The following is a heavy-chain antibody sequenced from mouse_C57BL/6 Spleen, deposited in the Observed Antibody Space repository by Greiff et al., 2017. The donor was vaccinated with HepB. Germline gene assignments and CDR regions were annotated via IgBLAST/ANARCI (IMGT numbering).Heavy chain of an antibody. J-gene: IGHJ4*01. Sequence: VQLQQSGTELVKPGASVKLSCKASGYTFTSYWMHWVKQRPGQGLEWIGNINPSNGGTNYNEKFKSKATLTVDKSSSTAYMQLSSLTSEDSAVYYWARRAPFIYDGYYVAMDYWGQGTSVTVSS. D-gene: IGHD2-3*01. CDR1: GYTFTSYW. CDR3: ARRAPFIYDGYYVAMDY. V-gene: IGHV1-53*01. CDR2: INPSNGGT.